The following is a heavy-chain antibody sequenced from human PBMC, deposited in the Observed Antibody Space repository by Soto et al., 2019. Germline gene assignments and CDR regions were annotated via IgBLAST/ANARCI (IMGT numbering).Heavy chain of an antibody. CDR1: GGSFSGYY. Sequence: SETLSLTCAVYGGSFSGYYWSWIRQPPGKGLEWIGEINHSGSTNYNPSLKSRVTISVDTSKNQFSLKLSSVTAADTAVYYCARGDIVVVPAAQDRTIDPWGQGTLVTVSS. J-gene: IGHJ5*02. CDR2: INHSGST. CDR3: ARGDIVVVPAAQDRTIDP. D-gene: IGHD2-2*01. V-gene: IGHV4-34*01.